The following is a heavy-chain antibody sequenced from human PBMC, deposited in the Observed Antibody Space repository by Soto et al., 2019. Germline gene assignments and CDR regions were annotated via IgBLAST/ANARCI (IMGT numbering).Heavy chain of an antibody. D-gene: IGHD5-18*01. V-gene: IGHV3-30-3*01. CDR3: ARDYTAMADYYYYGMDV. J-gene: IGHJ6*02. Sequence: QVQLVESGGGVVQPGRSLRRSCAASGFTFSSYAMHWVRQAPGKGLEWVAVISYDGSTKYYADSVKGRFTISRDNSKNTLYLQMNSLRAEDTAVYYCARDYTAMADYYYYGMDVWGQGTTVTVSS. CDR1: GFTFSSYA. CDR2: ISYDGSTK.